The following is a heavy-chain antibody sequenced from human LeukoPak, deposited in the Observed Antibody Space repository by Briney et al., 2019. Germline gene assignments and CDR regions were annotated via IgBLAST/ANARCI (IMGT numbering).Heavy chain of an antibody. D-gene: IGHD7-27*01. CDR3: AMRGANWDYYFDY. Sequence: SVKVSCKASGGTFSSYAISWVRQAPGQGLEWMGGIIPIFGTANYAQKFQGRVTITADESTSTAYMELSSLRSEDTAVYYCAMRGANWDYYFDYWGQGTLVTVSS. J-gene: IGHJ4*02. V-gene: IGHV1-69*13. CDR2: IIPIFGTA. CDR1: GGTFSSYA.